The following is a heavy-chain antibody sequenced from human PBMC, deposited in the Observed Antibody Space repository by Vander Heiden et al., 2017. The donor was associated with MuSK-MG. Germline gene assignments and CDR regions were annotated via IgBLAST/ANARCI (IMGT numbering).Heavy chain of an antibody. V-gene: IGHV3-66*01. CDR3: ANAPGSGY. J-gene: IGHJ4*02. CDR1: GFTVSSNY. D-gene: IGHD7-27*01. CDR2: IYSDNST. Sequence: EVQLVESGGGLVQPGGSLRLSCAVPGFTVSSNYMSWVRQAPGKGLEWVSVIYSDNSTYYADSVKGRFTISRDNSKNTLYLQMNSLTAEDTAVYFCANAPGSGYWGQGTLVTVSS.